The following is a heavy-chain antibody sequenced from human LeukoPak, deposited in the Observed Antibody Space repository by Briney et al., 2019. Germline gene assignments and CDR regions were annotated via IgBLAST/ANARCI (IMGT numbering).Heavy chain of an antibody. J-gene: IGHJ4*02. V-gene: IGHV1-18*04. CDR3: ARDDYGGSF. CDR2: ISTYNGNT. D-gene: IGHD4-23*01. Sequence: ASVKVSCKASGYTFSDYYIHWVRQAPGQGLEWMGWISTYNGNTNYAQKLQGRVTMTTDTSTSTAYMELRSLRSDDTAVYYCARDDYGGSFWGQGTLVTVSS. CDR1: GYTFSDYY.